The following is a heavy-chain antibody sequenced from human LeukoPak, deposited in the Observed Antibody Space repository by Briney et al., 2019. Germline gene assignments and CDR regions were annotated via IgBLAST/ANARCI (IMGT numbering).Heavy chain of an antibody. CDR2: ISSSGSTI. Sequence: PGGSLRLSCAASGFTFSSYEMNWVRQAPGKGLEWVSYISSSGSTIYYADSVKGRFTISRDNAKNSLYLQMNSLRAEDTAVYYCARVGEQWRAFDSWGQGTMVTVSS. J-gene: IGHJ3*02. D-gene: IGHD6-19*01. CDR1: GFTFSSYE. V-gene: IGHV3-48*03. CDR3: ARVGEQWRAFDS.